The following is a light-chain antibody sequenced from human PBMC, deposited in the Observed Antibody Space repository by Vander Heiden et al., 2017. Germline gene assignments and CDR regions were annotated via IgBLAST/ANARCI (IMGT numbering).Light chain of an antibody. V-gene: IGKV3-20*01. CDR3: AQYGATPRT. J-gene: IGKJ1*01. CDR2: GIS. CDR1: QSVNANY. Sequence: DIVFTQSPGTLSLSPGERATLSCRASQSVNANYFAWYQQKAGQAPRPRIYGISSGAPGVPDRFTGSGSGTDFTLTITRLDPQDFAVYFCAQYGATPRTFGQGTRLEI.